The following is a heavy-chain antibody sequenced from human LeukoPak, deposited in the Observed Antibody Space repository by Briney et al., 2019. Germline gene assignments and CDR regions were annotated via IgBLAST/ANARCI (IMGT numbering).Heavy chain of an antibody. J-gene: IGHJ4*02. V-gene: IGHV1-24*01. D-gene: IGHD6-13*01. CDR1: GYTLTELS. Sequence: ASVKVSCKVSGYTLTELSMHWVRQAPGKGLEWMGGFDPEDGETIYAQKFQGRVTMTEDTSTDTAYMELSSLRSEDTAVYYCARGTGAAAGTFIDYWGQGTLVTVSS. CDR2: FDPEDGET. CDR3: ARGTGAAAGTFIDY.